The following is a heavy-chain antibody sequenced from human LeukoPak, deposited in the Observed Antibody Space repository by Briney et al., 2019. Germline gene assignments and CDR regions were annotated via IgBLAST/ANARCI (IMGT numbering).Heavy chain of an antibody. CDR1: GFTLSRYW. D-gene: IGHD3-10*01. V-gene: IGHV3-7*05. Sequence: PGGSLRLSCAASGFTLSRYWMSWVRQAPGKGLEWVANIKQDGSEKYYVDSVRGRFTISRDNSKNTLYLQMNSLRAEDTAVYYCAKDFSRSVYGSAPYWGQGTLVTVSS. CDR3: AKDFSRSVYGSAPY. J-gene: IGHJ4*02. CDR2: IKQDGSEK.